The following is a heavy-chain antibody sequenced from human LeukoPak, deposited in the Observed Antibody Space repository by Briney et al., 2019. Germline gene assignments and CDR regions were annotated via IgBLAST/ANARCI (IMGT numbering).Heavy chain of an antibody. CDR2: IIPIFGTA. Sequence: SVKVSCKASGCTFSSYAISWVRQAPGQGLEWMGGIIPIFGTANYAQKFQGRVTITTDESTSTAYMELSSLRSEDTAVYYCATPEPRYSSSHDAFDIWGQGTMVTVSS. D-gene: IGHD6-13*01. CDR1: GCTFSSYA. CDR3: ATPEPRYSSSHDAFDI. V-gene: IGHV1-69*05. J-gene: IGHJ3*02.